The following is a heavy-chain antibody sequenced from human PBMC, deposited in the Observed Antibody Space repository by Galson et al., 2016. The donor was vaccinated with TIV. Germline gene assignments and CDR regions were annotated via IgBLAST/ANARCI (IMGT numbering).Heavy chain of an antibody. Sequence: SLRLSCAGSGFTFSTYEMNWVRQAPGKGLEWLSYISSSDTTTSYADSVKGRFTISRDNAKTSLYLQMTSLRGEDTAVYYCARFGARRSQSVSHFDSWGQGTLVTVSS. CDR1: GFTFSTYE. J-gene: IGHJ4*02. CDR2: ISSSDTTT. CDR3: ARFGARRSQSVSHFDS. V-gene: IGHV3-48*03. D-gene: IGHD3-16*01.